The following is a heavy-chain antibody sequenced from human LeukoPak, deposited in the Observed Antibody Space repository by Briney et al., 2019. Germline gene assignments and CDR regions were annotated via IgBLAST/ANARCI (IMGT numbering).Heavy chain of an antibody. V-gene: IGHV4-30-2*01. D-gene: IGHD3-10*01. CDR3: ARANYYGSGSYLYYYYYMDV. Sequence: SETLSLTCAVSGGSISSGGYSWSWIRQPPGKGLEWIGYIYHSGSTYYNPSLKSRVTISVDRSKNQFSLKLSSVTAADTAVYYCARANYYGSGSYLYYYYYMDVWGKGTTVTVSS. J-gene: IGHJ6*03. CDR2: IYHSGST. CDR1: GGSISSGGYS.